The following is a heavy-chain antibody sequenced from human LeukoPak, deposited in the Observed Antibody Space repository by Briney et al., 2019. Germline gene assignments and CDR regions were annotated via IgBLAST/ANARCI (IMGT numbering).Heavy chain of an antibody. CDR3: ARSRDGYDFDY. Sequence: SETLSLTCAVYGGSFSGYYWSWIRQPPGKGLEWIGRIYTSGSTNYNPSLKSRVTISVDTSKNQFSLKLSSVTAADTAVYYCARSRDGYDFDYWGQGTLVTVSS. CDR2: IYTSGST. J-gene: IGHJ4*02. CDR1: GGSFSGYY. D-gene: IGHD5-24*01. V-gene: IGHV4-59*10.